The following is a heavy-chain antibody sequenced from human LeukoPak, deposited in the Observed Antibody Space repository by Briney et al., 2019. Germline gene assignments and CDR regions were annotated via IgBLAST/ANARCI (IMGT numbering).Heavy chain of an antibody. CDR2: ISGSGGGT. Sequence: GGSLRLTCAASGFTFSSYAMSWVRQAPGKGLEWVSAISGSGGGTYYADSVKGRFTISRDNAKNTLYLQMNSLRAEDTAVYYCAKEPTSRGPYTYYDYFMDVWGKGTTVTVSS. V-gene: IGHV3-23*01. CDR3: AKEPTSRGPYTYYDYFMDV. J-gene: IGHJ6*03. D-gene: IGHD4-11*01. CDR1: GFTFSSYA.